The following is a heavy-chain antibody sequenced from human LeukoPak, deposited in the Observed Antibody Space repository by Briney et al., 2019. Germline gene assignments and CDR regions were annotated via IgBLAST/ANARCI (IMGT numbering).Heavy chain of an antibody. CDR3: AREGSGRSRWYAGGYFDY. D-gene: IGHD6-13*01. V-gene: IGHV4-30-4*01. J-gene: IGHJ4*02. CDR1: GGSISSGGYY. Sequence: PSQTLSLTCTVSGGSISSGGYYWSWIRQPPGKGLEWIGYIYYSGSTYYNPSPKSRVTISVDTSKNQFSLKLSSVTAADTAVYYCAREGSGRSRWYAGGYFDYWGQGTLVTVSS. CDR2: IYYSGST.